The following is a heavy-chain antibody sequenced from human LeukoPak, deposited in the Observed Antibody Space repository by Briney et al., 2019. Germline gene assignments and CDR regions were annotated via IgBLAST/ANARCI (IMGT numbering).Heavy chain of an antibody. V-gene: IGHV4-59*01. J-gene: IGHJ5*02. CDR3: ARGPYCSSTSCYHWFDP. D-gene: IGHD2-2*01. Sequence: SETLSLTCTVSGGSISSYYWSWIRQLPGKGLEWIGYIYYSGSTNYNPPLKSRVTISVDTSKNQFSLKLSSVTAADTAVYYCARGPYCSSTSCYHWFDPWGQGTLVTVSS. CDR1: GGSISSYY. CDR2: IYYSGST.